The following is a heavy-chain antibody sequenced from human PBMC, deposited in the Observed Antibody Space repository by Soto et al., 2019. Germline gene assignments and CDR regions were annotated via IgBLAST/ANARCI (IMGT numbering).Heavy chain of an antibody. J-gene: IGHJ6*02. V-gene: IGHV1-46*01. CDR2: INPSGGST. D-gene: IGHD6-19*01. Sequence: ASVKVSCKASGYTFTSYYMHWVRQAPGQGLEWMGIINPSGGSTSYAQKFQGRVTMTRDTSTSTVYMELSSLRSEDTAVYYCARDRGIAVAEYYYGMDVWGQGTMVTVSS. CDR1: GYTFTSYY. CDR3: ARDRGIAVAEYYYGMDV.